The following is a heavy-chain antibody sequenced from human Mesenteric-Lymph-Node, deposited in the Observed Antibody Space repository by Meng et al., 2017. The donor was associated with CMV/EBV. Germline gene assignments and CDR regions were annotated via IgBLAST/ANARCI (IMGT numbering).Heavy chain of an antibody. V-gene: IGHV1-2*02. CDR2: INPNSGGT. D-gene: IGHD1-7*01. J-gene: IGHJ4*02. Sequence: SCKDSGYTFTGYYMNWGRQAPGQGLEWMGWINPNSGGTNYAQKFQGRVTMTRDTSISTAYMELSRLRSDDTAVYYCAREYNWNSLNDYWGQGTLVTVSS. CDR1: GYTFTGYY. CDR3: AREYNWNSLNDY.